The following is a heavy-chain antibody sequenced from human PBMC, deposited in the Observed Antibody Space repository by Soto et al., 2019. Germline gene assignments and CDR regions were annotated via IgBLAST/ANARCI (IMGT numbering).Heavy chain of an antibody. CDR2: ISGSGDST. Sequence: EVQLLESGGSLVQPGGSLRLSCAASGFTFSSYAMSWVRQAPGKGLEWVSIISGSGDSTYYADSVKGRFTISRDNSKNSRYLQMNILRAEDTAIYVCAKRGSGSQFDYWGQGTLVTVSS. V-gene: IGHV3-23*01. D-gene: IGHD1-26*01. J-gene: IGHJ4*02. CDR3: AKRGSGSQFDY. CDR1: GFTFSSYA.